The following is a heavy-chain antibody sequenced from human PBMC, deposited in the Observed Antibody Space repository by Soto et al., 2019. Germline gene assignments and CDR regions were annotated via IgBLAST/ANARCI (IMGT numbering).Heavy chain of an antibody. J-gene: IGHJ4*02. CDR1: GYTFTGYD. Sequence: QVQLVQSGAEVKKPGASVKVSCKASGYTFTGYDVNWVRQATGQGLEWVGWMNPNTGVAGFAQKFQGRVTLTGNTSITTAYMELSSLRAEDTAVYYCVRGLRRGYSVYWGQGTLVTVSS. V-gene: IGHV1-8*01. D-gene: IGHD2-2*03. CDR2: MNPNTGVA. CDR3: VRGLRRGYSVY.